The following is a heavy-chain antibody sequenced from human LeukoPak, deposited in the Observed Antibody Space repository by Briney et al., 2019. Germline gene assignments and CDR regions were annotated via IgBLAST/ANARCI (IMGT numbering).Heavy chain of an antibody. CDR3: TSKGYWNFEF. CDR1: GFSSRTHW. Sequence: GGSLRLSCTASGFSSRTHWMTWVRQAPGRGLEWVANIRPDGGERYYGDSLKGRLTIPRDNDKNSLDLQMSFLRAGNTVIYYCTSKGYWNFEFWGQGTLVTVSS. D-gene: IGHD1-1*01. CDR2: IRPDGGER. J-gene: IGHJ4*02. V-gene: IGHV3-7*03.